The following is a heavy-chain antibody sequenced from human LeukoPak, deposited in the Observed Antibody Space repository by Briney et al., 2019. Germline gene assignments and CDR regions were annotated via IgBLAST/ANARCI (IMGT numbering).Heavy chain of an antibody. Sequence: PSETLSLTCTVSGGSISSYYWSWIRQPPGKGLEWIGEINHSGSTNYNPSLKSRVTISVDTSKNQFSLKLSSVTAADTAVYYCARRYYPGIAVAAYGYWGQGTLVTVSS. CDR3: ARRYYPGIAVAAYGY. D-gene: IGHD6-19*01. V-gene: IGHV4-34*01. J-gene: IGHJ4*02. CDR2: INHSGST. CDR1: GGSISSYY.